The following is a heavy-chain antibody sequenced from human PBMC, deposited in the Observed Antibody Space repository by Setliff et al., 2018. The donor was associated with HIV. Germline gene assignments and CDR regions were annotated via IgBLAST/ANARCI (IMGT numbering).Heavy chain of an antibody. V-gene: IGHV1-46*01. D-gene: IGHD6-13*01. CDR3: AKEYHTAATGTRVAHYFDY. CDR1: GYTFTSCV. J-gene: IGHJ4*02. Sequence: ASVKVSCKASGYTFTSCVLHWVRQAPGQGLEYMGIINTSDGSADYVEKFQDRVTITRDTSTSTVYMEMSSLRSEDTAIYYCAKEYHTAATGTRVAHYFDYSGQGTLVTVSA. CDR2: INTSDGSA.